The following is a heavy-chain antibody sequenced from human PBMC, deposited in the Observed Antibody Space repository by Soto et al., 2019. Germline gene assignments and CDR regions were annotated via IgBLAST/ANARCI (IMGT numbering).Heavy chain of an antibody. J-gene: IGHJ2*01. D-gene: IGHD3-16*01. Sequence: EQLAESGGGVVQSGRSLRLSCEASGFTFSSFGMHWVRQAPGKGLEWVAVISYDGSDTYFADSVKGRSTISRDNSKNTVYLQMNSLRVEDTAVYYCVKDIHFLGIWYFDLWGRGSLVSVSS. CDR1: GFTFSSFG. CDR2: ISYDGSDT. V-gene: IGHV3-30*18. CDR3: VKDIHFLGIWYFDL.